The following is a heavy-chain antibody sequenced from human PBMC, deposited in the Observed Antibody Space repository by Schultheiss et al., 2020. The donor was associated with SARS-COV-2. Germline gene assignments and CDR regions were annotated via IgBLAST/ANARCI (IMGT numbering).Heavy chain of an antibody. V-gene: IGHV2-70*01. J-gene: IGHJ5*02. D-gene: IGHD5-18*01. Sequence: SGPTLVKPTQTLTLTCTFSGFSLSTSGMRVSWIRQPPGKALEWLALIYWDDDKRYSPSLKTRLTISKDTSKNQVVLTMTNMDPVDTATYYCARIRLDTAMVTGWFDPWGQGTLVTVSS. CDR3: ARIRLDTAMVTGWFDP. CDR2: IYWDDDK. CDR1: GFSLSTSGMR.